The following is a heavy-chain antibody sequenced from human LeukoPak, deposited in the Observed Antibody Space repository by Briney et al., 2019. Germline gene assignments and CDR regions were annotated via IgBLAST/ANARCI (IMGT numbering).Heavy chain of an antibody. CDR1: GFTFDDYD. CDR2: ISWNGRNT. J-gene: IGHJ4*02. D-gene: IGHD1-26*01. V-gene: IGHV3-20*04. CDR3: AKDCCSGSYSFFDY. Sequence: GGSLRLSCAASGFTFDDYDLNWVRQAPGKGLEWVSGISWNGRNTAYAESLKGRFTISRDNSKISLYLQMNSLRAEDTAVYYCAKDCCSGSYSFFDYWGQGTLVTVSS.